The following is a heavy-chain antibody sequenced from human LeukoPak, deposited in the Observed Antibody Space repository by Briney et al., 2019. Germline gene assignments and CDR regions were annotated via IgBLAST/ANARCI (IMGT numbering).Heavy chain of an antibody. J-gene: IGHJ4*02. CDR3: AKDGTTTPYFIDY. CDR1: GFTFDDYA. Sequence: PGGSLRLSCEASGFTFDDYAMHWVRQAPGKGLEWVSGISWNSGSIGYADSVKGRFTISRDNAKNSLYLQMNSLRAENTALYYCAKDGTTTPYFIDYWGQGTLVTVSS. D-gene: IGHD2/OR15-2a*01. CDR2: ISWNSGSI. V-gene: IGHV3-9*01.